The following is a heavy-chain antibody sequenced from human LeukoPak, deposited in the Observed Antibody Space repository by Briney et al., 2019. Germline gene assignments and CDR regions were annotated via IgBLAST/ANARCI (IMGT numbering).Heavy chain of an antibody. Sequence: SETLSLTCTVSGGSISSSSYYWGWIRQPPGKGLEWIGSIYYSESTYYNPSLKSRVTISVDTSKNQFSLKLSSVTAADTAVYYCARLRCSSTSCYFYYYYYGMDVWGQGTTVTVSS. CDR1: GGSISSSSYY. D-gene: IGHD2-2*01. J-gene: IGHJ6*02. CDR3: ARLRCSSTSCYFYYYYYGMDV. V-gene: IGHV4-39*01. CDR2: IYYSEST.